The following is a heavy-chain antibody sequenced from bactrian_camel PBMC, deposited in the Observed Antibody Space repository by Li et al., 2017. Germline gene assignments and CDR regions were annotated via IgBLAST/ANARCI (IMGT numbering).Heavy chain of an antibody. CDR2: IGRDGTT. Sequence: VQLVESGGGLVQPGGSLRLSCTSSGFSLSNYYMTWVRQAPGKERELVSTIGRDGTTFYADSVKGQFTISQDHAANTLYLQTHNLKPEDTAVYNCAVAQVGGPCSHSGTSYKLGQGTQVTVS. D-gene: IGHD7*01. J-gene: IGHJ4*01. CDR1: GFSLSNYY. V-gene: IGHV3S10*01.